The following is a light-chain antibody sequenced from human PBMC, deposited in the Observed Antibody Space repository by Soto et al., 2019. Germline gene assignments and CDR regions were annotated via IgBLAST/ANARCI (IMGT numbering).Light chain of an antibody. CDR1: LSVRSNF. J-gene: IGKJ4*01. Sequence: EIVLTQSPGTLSFLPGERATLSCRASLSVRSNFLAWYQHKPGQGPRLLIYGASSRSAGIPDRFSGSGSGTDFNLTVNRLEPEDFAVYYCQQYGTSPLTFGGGTKVEIK. V-gene: IGKV3-20*01. CDR2: GAS. CDR3: QQYGTSPLT.